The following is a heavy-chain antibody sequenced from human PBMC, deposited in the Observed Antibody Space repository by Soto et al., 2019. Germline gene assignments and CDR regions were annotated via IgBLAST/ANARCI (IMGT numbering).Heavy chain of an antibody. V-gene: IGHV3-53*01. Sequence: GVSVRLSYSVSGFTVSSNYMSWVRQAPGKGLEWVSVIYSGGSTYYADSVKGRFTISRDNSKNTLYLQMNSLRAEDTAVYYCASARGSSGWFHVAEYFQHWGQGTLVTVSS. D-gene: IGHD6-19*01. CDR3: ASARGSSGWFHVAEYFQH. CDR2: IYSGGST. CDR1: GFTVSSNY. J-gene: IGHJ1*01.